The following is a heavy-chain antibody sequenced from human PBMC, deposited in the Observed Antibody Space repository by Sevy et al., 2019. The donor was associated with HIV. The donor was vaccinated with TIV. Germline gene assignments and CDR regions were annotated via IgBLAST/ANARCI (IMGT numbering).Heavy chain of an antibody. CDR1: GFTFSTYG. CDR3: AKDWGGVSDWYLYFDH. V-gene: IGHV3-30*18. CDR2: ISYDGIKK. J-gene: IGHJ4*02. D-gene: IGHD6-19*01. Sequence: GSLRLSCAASGFTFSTYGMHWVRQAPGKGLEWAAAISYDGIKKYYADSVKGRFTISRDNSKNTLYLEMNSLRPEDTAVYYCAKDWGGVSDWYLYFDHWGQGALVTVSS.